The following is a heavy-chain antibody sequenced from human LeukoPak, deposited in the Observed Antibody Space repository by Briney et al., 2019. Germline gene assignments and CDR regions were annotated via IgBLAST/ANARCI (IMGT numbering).Heavy chain of an antibody. V-gene: IGHV3-23*01. Sequence: GGSLRLSCAASGFTFSNYAMSWVRQAPGKGLEWVSGISDTGGNTYYADSVKGRFTISRDNSKNTLYLQMNSLRAEDTAVYYCAKDYSSANWGQGTLVTVSS. CDR3: AKDYSSAN. CDR2: ISDTGGNT. CDR1: GFTFSNYA. J-gene: IGHJ4*02. D-gene: IGHD4-4*01.